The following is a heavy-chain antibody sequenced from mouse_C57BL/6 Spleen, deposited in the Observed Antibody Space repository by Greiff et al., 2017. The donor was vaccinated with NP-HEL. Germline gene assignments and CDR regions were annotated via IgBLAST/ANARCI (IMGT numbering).Heavy chain of an antibody. Sequence: VQLQQPGAELVRPGSSVKLSCKASGYTFTSYWMPWVKQRPIHGLEWIGNIYPSDSATHYNQKFKDKATLTVDKSSSTAYMQLSSLTSEDSAVYYCARGGYAMDYWGQGTSVTVSS. CDR1: GYTFTSYW. CDR2: IYPSDSAT. CDR3: ARGGYAMDY. J-gene: IGHJ4*01. V-gene: IGHV1-52*01.